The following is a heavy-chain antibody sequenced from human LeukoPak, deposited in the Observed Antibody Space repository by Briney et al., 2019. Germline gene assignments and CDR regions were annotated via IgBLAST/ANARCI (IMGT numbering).Heavy chain of an antibody. D-gene: IGHD6-19*01. CDR1: EYSLSDLS. Sequence: ASVNVSCKISEYSLSDLSIHCVREAPGEGLEWMGGFDSENNKMVYSQKFQGRVTMTEDTSADTVYMELTSLRSEDTAVYFCATDRVYRSSGRSWGFFDDWGQGTLVVVSS. CDR3: ATDRVYRSSGRSWGFFDD. J-gene: IGHJ4*02. V-gene: IGHV1-24*01. CDR2: FDSENNKM.